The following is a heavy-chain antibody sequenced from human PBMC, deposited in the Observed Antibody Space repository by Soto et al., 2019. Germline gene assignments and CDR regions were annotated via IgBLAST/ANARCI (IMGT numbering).Heavy chain of an antibody. CDR1: GYTFTSYG. CDR3: ASEYYYDSSGYQSYYYYGMDV. V-gene: IGHV1-18*01. Sequence: ASVKVSCKASGYTFTSYGISWVRQAPGQGLEWMGWISAYNGNTNYAQKLQGRVTMTTDTSTSTAYMELRSLRSDDTAVYYCASEYYYDSSGYQSYYYYGMDVWGQGTTVTVSS. D-gene: IGHD3-22*01. J-gene: IGHJ6*02. CDR2: ISAYNGNT.